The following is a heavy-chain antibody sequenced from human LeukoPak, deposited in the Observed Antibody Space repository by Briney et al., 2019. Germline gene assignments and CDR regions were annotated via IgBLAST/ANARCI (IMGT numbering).Heavy chain of an antibody. CDR2: ISWDSGTI. Sequence: PGGSLRLSCAGSGFTFDDHAMHWVRQAPGKGLEWVSGISWDSGTIGYADSVKGRFTISRDNVKKSLYPQMNSLRVEDTALYYCTRGFHYGFGPTHANYGMDVWGQGTTVTVSS. V-gene: IGHV3-9*01. CDR1: GFTFDDHA. J-gene: IGHJ6*02. CDR3: TRGFHYGFGPTHANYGMDV. D-gene: IGHD3-10*01.